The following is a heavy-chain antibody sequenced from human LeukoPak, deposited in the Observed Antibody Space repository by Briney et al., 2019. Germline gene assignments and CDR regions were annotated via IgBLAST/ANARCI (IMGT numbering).Heavy chain of an antibody. V-gene: IGHV1-69*13. CDR2: TIPIFGTP. CDR3: ARSFQITIFGVVTPSYFDY. Sequence: AASVKVSCKASGGTFSTYAITWVRQAPGQGLEWMGGTIPIFGTPNYAQKFQGRVTITADESTSTAYMELRSLRSDDTAVYYCARSFQITIFGVVTPSYFDYWGQGTLVTVSS. J-gene: IGHJ4*02. D-gene: IGHD3-3*01. CDR1: GGTFSTYA.